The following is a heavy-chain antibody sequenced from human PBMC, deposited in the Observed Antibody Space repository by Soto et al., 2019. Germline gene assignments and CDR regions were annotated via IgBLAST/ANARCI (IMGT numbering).Heavy chain of an antibody. J-gene: IGHJ6*02. CDR3: AKDRGGYGPPDV. CDR1: GFTFSDSY. V-gene: IGHV3-11*06. Sequence: QEQLVESGGGLVKPGGSLRLSCAASGFTFSDSYMSWVRQAPGKGLEWVANISGSSGYTGYADSVKGRFTISRDNAKNSLYLQMNSLRAEDTAVYYCAKDRGGYGPPDVWGQGTTVTVSS. CDR2: ISGSSGYT. D-gene: IGHD3-10*01.